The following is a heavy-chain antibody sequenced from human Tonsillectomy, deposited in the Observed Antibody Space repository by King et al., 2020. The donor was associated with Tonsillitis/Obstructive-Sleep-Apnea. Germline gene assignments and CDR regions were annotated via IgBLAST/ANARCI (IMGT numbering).Heavy chain of an antibody. CDR3: ARDHIFDY. CDR2: IKHDGSEK. J-gene: IGHJ4*02. CDR1: GFTFRSYW. Sequence: VQLVESGGGLVQPGGSLRLSCAASGFTFRSYWMSWVRQAPGKGLEWVATIKHDGSEKNYVDSVKGRLTISRDNARNSLYLQMTSLRAEDTAVYYCARDHIFDYWGPGTRVIVSS. V-gene: IGHV3-7*01.